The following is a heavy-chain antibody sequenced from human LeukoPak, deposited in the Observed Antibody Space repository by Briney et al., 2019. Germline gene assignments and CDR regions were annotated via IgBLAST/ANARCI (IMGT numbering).Heavy chain of an antibody. D-gene: IGHD1-26*01. J-gene: IGHJ6*03. CDR1: GGTFSSYT. V-gene: IGHV1-69*02. CDR2: IIPILGIA. CDR3: ASNVGATRXXXYYXXXV. Sequence: SVKVSCKASGGTFSSYTISWVRQAPGQGLEWMGRIIPILGIANYAQKFQGRVTITADKSTSTAYMELSSLRSEDTAVYYCASNVGATRXXXYYXXXVWXKGTTVTVSS.